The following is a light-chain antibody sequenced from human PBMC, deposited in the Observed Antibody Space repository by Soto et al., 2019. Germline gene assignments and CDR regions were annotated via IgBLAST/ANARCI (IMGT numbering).Light chain of an antibody. CDR2: AAS. J-gene: IGKJ2*01. CDR1: QSIGDY. CDR3: QQSYTNPRT. Sequence: DIQMTQSPSSLSASVGDRVTITCRASQSIGDYLHWYQQKPGKAPNLLISAASNLQNGVPSRFSGSGSGTDFTLTISSPQPEDCATYFCQQSYTNPRTFGQGTKLEIK. V-gene: IGKV1-39*01.